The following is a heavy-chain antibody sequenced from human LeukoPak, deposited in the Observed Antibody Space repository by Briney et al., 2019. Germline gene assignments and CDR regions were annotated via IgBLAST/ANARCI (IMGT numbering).Heavy chain of an antibody. V-gene: IGHV4-4*07. J-gene: IGHJ4*02. Sequence: SQTLSLTCTVSGGSVSSYYWSWIRQPAGKGLEWIGRIHTSGSTNYNPSLKSRVTMSVDTSKNQLSLKLSSVTAADTAVYYCARDRYYYDSSGYYQLDYWGQGTLVTVSS. CDR3: ARDRYYYDSSGYYQLDY. CDR1: GGSVSSYY. D-gene: IGHD3-22*01. CDR2: IHTSGST.